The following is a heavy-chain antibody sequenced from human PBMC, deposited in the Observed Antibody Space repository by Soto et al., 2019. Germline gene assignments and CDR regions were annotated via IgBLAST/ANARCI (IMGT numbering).Heavy chain of an antibody. J-gene: IGHJ6*02. CDR3: ATTTKGIAAAGAISYYYYGMDV. Sequence: GASVKVSCKASGYTFTGYYMHWVRQAPGQGLEWMGWINPNSGGTNYAQKFQGRVTMTRDTSISTAYMELSRLRSDDTAVYYCATTTKGIAAAGAISYYYYGMDVWGQGTTVTVSS. D-gene: IGHD6-13*01. CDR1: GYTFTGYY. V-gene: IGHV1-2*02. CDR2: INPNSGGT.